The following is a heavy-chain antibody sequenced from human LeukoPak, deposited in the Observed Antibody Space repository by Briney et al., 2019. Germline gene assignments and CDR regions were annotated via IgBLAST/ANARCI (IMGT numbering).Heavy chain of an antibody. CDR1: GGPISSSSYY. CDR3: ARGVGSGGSYRVYYYYYMDV. J-gene: IGHJ6*03. CDR2: INHSGST. Sequence: SETLSLTCTVSGGPISSSSYYWGWIRQPPGKGLEWIGEINHSGSTNYNPSLKSRVTISVDTSKNQFSLKLSSVTAADTAVYYCARGVGSGGSYRVYYYYYMDVWGKGTTVTISS. D-gene: IGHD2-15*01. V-gene: IGHV4-39*07.